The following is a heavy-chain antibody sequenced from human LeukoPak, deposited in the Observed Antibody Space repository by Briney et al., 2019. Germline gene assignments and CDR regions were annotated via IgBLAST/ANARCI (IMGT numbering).Heavy chain of an antibody. Sequence: GASVTVSCKASGYTFTSYDINWVRQATGQGLEWMGWMNPNSGNTGYAQKFQGRVTMTRNTSISTAYMELSSLRSEDTAVYYCARNSYSGSYSAGHIWGQGTMVTVSS. J-gene: IGHJ3*02. CDR1: GYTFTSYD. CDR2: MNPNSGNT. V-gene: IGHV1-8*01. CDR3: ARNSYSGSYSAGHI. D-gene: IGHD1-26*01.